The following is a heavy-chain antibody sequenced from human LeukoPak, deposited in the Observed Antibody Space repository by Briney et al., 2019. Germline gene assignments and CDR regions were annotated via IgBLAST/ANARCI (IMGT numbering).Heavy chain of an antibody. CDR1: GGSISSGSYC. Sequence: PSQTLSLTCTVSGGSISSGSYCWSWIRQPAGKELEWIGHIHTSGSTNYNPSLKSRVTISVDTSKNQFSLKLTSVTAADTAVYYCARSCRILDIVATIRARLGGNGFDIWGQGTMVTVSS. CDR3: ARSCRILDIVATIRARLGGNGFDI. CDR2: IHTSGST. V-gene: IGHV4-61*09. J-gene: IGHJ3*02. D-gene: IGHD5-12*01.